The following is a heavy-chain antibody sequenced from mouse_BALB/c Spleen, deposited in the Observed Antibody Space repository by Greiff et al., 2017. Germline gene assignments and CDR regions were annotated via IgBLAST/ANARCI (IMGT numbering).Heavy chain of an antibody. CDR2: IDPENGDT. CDR1: GFNIKDYY. Sequence: EVKLMESGAELVRSGASVKLSCTASGFNIKDYYMHWVKQRPEQGLEWIGWIDPENGDTEYAPKFQGKATMTADTSSNTAYLQLSSLTSEDTAVYYFNGGFTTVVANAMDYWGQGTSVTVSS. V-gene: IGHV14-4*02. D-gene: IGHD1-1*01. J-gene: IGHJ4*01. CDR3: NGGFTTVVANAMDY.